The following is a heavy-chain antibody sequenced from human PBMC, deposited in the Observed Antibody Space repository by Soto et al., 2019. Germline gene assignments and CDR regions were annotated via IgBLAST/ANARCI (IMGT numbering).Heavy chain of an antibody. J-gene: IGHJ6*02. D-gene: IGHD6-19*01. CDR1: GFTFSSYG. V-gene: IGHV3-30*18. CDR3: VKDGSSGWPYFDDMDV. Sequence: LRLSCAASGFTFSSYGMHWVRQAPGKGLEWVAVILYDGSKKYYADSVKGRFTISRDNSKNALYLQMSSLRAEDTALYYCVKDGSSGWPYFDDMDVWGRGTTVTVSS. CDR2: ILYDGSKK.